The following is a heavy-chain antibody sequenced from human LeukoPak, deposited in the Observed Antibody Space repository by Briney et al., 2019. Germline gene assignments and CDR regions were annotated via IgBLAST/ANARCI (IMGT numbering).Heavy chain of an antibody. V-gene: IGHV4-59*01. Sequence: TSETLSLTCTVSGGSISSYYWSWIRQPPGKGLEWIGYIYYSGSTKYNPSLKSRVTISVDTSKNQFSLKLTSVTAADTAVYYCASLGYTSGSDYWGQGTLVTVSS. J-gene: IGHJ4*02. CDR2: IYYSGST. CDR1: GGSISSYY. CDR3: ASLGYTSGSDY. D-gene: IGHD6-19*01.